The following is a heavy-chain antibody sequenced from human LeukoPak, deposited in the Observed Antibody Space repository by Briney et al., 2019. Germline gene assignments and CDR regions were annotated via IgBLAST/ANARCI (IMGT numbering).Heavy chain of an antibody. J-gene: IGHJ5*02. CDR1: GFTFSSYS. D-gene: IGHD4-23*01. CDR3: ARAFTTVVTPDWFDP. V-gene: IGHV3-21*01. CDR2: ISSSSSYI. Sequence: GGSLRLSCAASGFTFSSYSMNWVRQAPGKGLEWVSSISSSSSYIYYADSVKGRFTISRDNAKNSLYLQMNSLRAEDTAVYYGARAFTTVVTPDWFDPWGQGTLVTVSS.